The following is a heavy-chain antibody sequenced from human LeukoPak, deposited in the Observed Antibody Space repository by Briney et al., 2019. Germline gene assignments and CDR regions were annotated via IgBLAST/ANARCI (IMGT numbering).Heavy chain of an antibody. J-gene: IGHJ4*02. CDR1: GYTFTSYG. CDR2: INPNSGGT. Sequence: GASVKVSCKASGYTFTSYGISWVRQAPGQGLEWMGWINPNSGGTNYAQKFQGRVTMTRDTSISTAYVELSRLRSDDTAVYYCARDHRGKRSSSVDYWGQGTLVTVSS. D-gene: IGHD6-6*01. V-gene: IGHV1-2*02. CDR3: ARDHRGKRSSSVDY.